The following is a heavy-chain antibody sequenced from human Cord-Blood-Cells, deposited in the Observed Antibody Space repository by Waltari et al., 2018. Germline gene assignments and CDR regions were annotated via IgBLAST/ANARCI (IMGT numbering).Heavy chain of an antibody. V-gene: IGHV4-34*01. CDR2: INHSGST. CDR3: ARKRSSRFLEWGADRGWFDP. Sequence: QVQLQQWGAGLLKPSETLSLTCAVYGGSFSGYYWSWIRQPPGKGLEWIGEINHSGSTNYNPSPKSRVTIAVDTSKNQFSLKLSSVTAADTAVYYCARKRSSRFLEWGADRGWFDPWGQGTLVTVSS. D-gene: IGHD3-3*01. J-gene: IGHJ5*02. CDR1: GGSFSGYY.